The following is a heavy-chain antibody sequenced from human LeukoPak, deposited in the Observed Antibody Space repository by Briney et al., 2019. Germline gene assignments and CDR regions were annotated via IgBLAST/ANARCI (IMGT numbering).Heavy chain of an antibody. CDR3: ARLLYEILLWD. CDR1: GYTFNGYY. Sequence: GASVKVSCKVSGYTFNGYYLYWVRQAPGQGLEWMGWINPNSGGTDYAQKFQGRVTLTRDTSISTAYMELSTLTFDDTAVYYCARLLYEILLWDWGLGTLVTVSS. J-gene: IGHJ4*02. V-gene: IGHV1-2*02. D-gene: IGHD3-10*01. CDR2: INPNSGGT.